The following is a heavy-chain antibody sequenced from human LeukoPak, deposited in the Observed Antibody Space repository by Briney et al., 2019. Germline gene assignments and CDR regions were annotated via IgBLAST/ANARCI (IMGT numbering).Heavy chain of an antibody. CDR3: ARAPHYYDSSGYPDY. D-gene: IGHD3-22*01. CDR2: IWYDGSNK. Sequence: GGSLRLSCAASGFTFSSYGMHWVRQAPGKGLEWVAVIWYDGSNKYYADSVKGRFTISRDNSKNTLYLQMNSLRAEDTAVYYCARAPHYYDSSGYPDYWGQGTLVTVSS. V-gene: IGHV3-33*01. CDR1: GFTFSSYG. J-gene: IGHJ4*02.